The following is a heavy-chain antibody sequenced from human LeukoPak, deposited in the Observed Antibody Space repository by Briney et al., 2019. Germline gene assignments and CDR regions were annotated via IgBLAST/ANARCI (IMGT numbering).Heavy chain of an antibody. J-gene: IGHJ3*02. CDR1: GFTFSSYS. V-gene: IGHV3-21*01. CDR3: ARDLRQLLWFGELSNDAFDI. Sequence: GGSLRLSCAASGFTFSSYSMNWVRQAPGKGLDWVSSISSSSSYIYYADSVKGRFTISRDNPKNSLYLQMNSLRAEDTAVYYCARDLRQLLWFGELSNDAFDIWGQGTMVTVSS. D-gene: IGHD3-10*01. CDR2: ISSSSSYI.